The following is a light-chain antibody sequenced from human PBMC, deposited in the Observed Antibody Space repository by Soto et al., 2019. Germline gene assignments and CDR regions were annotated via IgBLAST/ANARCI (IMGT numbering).Light chain of an antibody. J-gene: IGLJ1*01. CDR1: SSDVESYDV. CDR2: EVD. V-gene: IGLV2-23*02. Sequence: ALTQPASASGSPGQSITISCTGTSSDVESYDVVSWYQQQPGKAPKVMIYEVDKRPSGVSNRFSGSKSGNTASLTISGLQAEDEGVYYCCSYAGSSTYVFGTGTKLTVL. CDR3: CSYAGSSTYV.